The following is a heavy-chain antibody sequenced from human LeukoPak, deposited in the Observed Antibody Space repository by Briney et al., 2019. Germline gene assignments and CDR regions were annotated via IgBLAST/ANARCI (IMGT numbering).Heavy chain of an antibody. J-gene: IGHJ5*02. V-gene: IGHV6-1*01. CDR3: ARATKFAEGLNWFDP. CDR1: GDSVSSNSAA. CDR2: TYYRSKWYN. Sequence: SQTLSLTCAISGDSVSSNSAAWTWIRQSPSRGLEWLGRTYYRSKWYNDYAVSVKSRITINPDTSKNRFSLQLNSVTPEDTAVYYCARATKFAEGLNWFDPWGQGTLVTVSS. D-gene: IGHD1-14*01.